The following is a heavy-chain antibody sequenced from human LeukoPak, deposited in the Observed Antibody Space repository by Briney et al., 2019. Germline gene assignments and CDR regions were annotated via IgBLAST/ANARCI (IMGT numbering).Heavy chain of an antibody. Sequence: SQTLSLTCTVSGGSISSGDYYWSWIRQPPGTGLEYIGYIYYSGSTYYNPSLKSRITISVDTSKNQFSLKLSSVTAADTAVYYCARGSWSSSIDYWGQGTLVTVSS. CDR2: IYYSGST. D-gene: IGHD6-6*01. J-gene: IGHJ4*02. CDR1: GGSISSGDYY. CDR3: ARGSWSSSIDY. V-gene: IGHV4-30-4*01.